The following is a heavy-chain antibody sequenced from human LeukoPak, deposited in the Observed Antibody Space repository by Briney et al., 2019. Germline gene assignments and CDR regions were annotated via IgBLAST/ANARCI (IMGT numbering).Heavy chain of an antibody. J-gene: IGHJ4*02. Sequence: PSETLSLTCAVYGGSFSGYYWSWIRQPPGKGLEWIGEINHSGSTNYNPSLKSRVTISVDTSKNQFSLKLSSVTAADTAVYYCARDLPPGAAGVTGPFEYWGQGNLVTVSS. CDR1: GGSFSGYY. V-gene: IGHV4-34*01. D-gene: IGHD6-13*01. CDR3: ARDLPPGAAGVTGPFEY. CDR2: INHSGST.